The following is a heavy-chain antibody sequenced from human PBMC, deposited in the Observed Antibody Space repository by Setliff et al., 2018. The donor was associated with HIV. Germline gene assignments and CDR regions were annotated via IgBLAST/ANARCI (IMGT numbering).Heavy chain of an antibody. CDR3: AGGSRWGFVY. D-gene: IGHD6-19*01. CDR1: NTSLSDYS. J-gene: IGHJ4*02. V-gene: IGHV4-34*01. CDR2: VSHVGES. Sequence: SETLSLTCAVYNTSLSDYSWTWIRQSPGRGLEWIGEVSHVGESKVNPSFNSRVYMSVYMSKNQFSLRMMSVTAADTAVYFCAGGSRWGFVYWGQGTPVTVS.